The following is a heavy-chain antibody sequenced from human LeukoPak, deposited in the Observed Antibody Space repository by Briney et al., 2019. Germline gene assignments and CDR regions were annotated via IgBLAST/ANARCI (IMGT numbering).Heavy chain of an antibody. J-gene: IGHJ3*02. V-gene: IGHV3-11*01. Sequence: AGGSLRLSRAASGFTFSDYYMSWIRQAPGKGLEWVSYISSGGSTIYYADSVKGRFAISRDNAKNSLYLQMNSLRAEDTAVYYCARDFGWAPGDAFDIWGQGTMVTVSS. D-gene: IGHD3-10*01. CDR1: GFTFSDYY. CDR2: ISSGGSTI. CDR3: ARDFGWAPGDAFDI.